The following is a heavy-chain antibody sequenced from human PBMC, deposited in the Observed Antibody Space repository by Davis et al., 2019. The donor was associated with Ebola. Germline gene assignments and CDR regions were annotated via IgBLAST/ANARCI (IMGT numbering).Heavy chain of an antibody. J-gene: IGHJ6*02. D-gene: IGHD2-2*01. CDR1: GFTFSSYG. CDR3: TTDLGYCSSTSYPSYGMDV. CDR2: ISYDGSNK. Sequence: PGGSLRLSCAASGFTFSSYGMHWVRQAPGKGLEWVAVISYDGSNKYYADSVKGRFTISRDNSKNTLYLQMNSLKTEDTAVYYCTTDLGYCSSTSYPSYGMDVWGQGTTVTVSS. V-gene: IGHV3-30*03.